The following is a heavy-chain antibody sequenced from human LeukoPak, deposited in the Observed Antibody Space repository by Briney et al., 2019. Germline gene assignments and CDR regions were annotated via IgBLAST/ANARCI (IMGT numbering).Heavy chain of an antibody. D-gene: IGHD3-3*02. J-gene: IGHJ4*02. CDR3: ARDYPRSFSSDY. Sequence: GGSLRLSCAASGFTFSDYSMNWVRQAPGKGLEWVSHINSNSKTIYYTDSVKGRFTISRDNAKNPLLLQMNSLRAEDTAVYYCARDYPRSFSSDYWGQGTLVTVSS. CDR1: GFTFSDYS. CDR2: INSNSKTI. V-gene: IGHV3-48*01.